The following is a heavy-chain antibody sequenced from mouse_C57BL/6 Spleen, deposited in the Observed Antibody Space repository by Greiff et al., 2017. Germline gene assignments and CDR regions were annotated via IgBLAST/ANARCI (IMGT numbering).Heavy chain of an antibody. V-gene: IGHV5-6*01. CDR3: ARPYSNFVWYFDV. CDR2: ISSGGSYT. Sequence: EVQLQESGGDLVKPGGSLKLSCAASGFTFSSYGMSWVRQTPDKRLEWVATISSGGSYTYYPDSVKGRFTISRDNAKYTLYLQMSSLKSEDTAMYYCARPYSNFVWYFDVWGTGTTVTVSS. D-gene: IGHD2-5*01. CDR1: GFTFSSYG. J-gene: IGHJ1*03.